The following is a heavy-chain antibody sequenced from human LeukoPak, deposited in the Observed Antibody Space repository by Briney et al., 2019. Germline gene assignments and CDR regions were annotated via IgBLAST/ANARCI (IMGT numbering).Heavy chain of an antibody. CDR1: GFTFDDYA. CDR2: INWNGGST. V-gene: IGHV3-20*04. D-gene: IGHD3-3*01. J-gene: IGHJ3*02. CDR3: ARARTNSYYDFWSGYYLDAFDI. Sequence: GGSLRLSCAASGFTFDDYAMHWVRQAPGKGLEWVSGINWNGGSTGYADSVKGRFTISRDNAKNSLYLQMNSLRAEDTALYYCARARTNSYYDFWSGYYLDAFDIWGQGTMVTVSS.